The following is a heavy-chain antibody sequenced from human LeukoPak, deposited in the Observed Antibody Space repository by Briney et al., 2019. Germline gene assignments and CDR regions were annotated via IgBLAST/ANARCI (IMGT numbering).Heavy chain of an antibody. D-gene: IGHD3-10*01. J-gene: IGHJ3*01. V-gene: IGHV4-59*01. CDR3: ARERGGIAMVRGAAAAFDL. CDR2: VYYSGST. Sequence: PSDTQSLTCTVCGRSISRYYWRWLRQPPGKGREWMGYVYYSGSTNYNPPLKSRSSISVETSKNHSSLKLVSVTAADTAVYDCARERGGIAMVRGAAAAFDLWGQGTMVTVSS. CDR1: GRSISRYY.